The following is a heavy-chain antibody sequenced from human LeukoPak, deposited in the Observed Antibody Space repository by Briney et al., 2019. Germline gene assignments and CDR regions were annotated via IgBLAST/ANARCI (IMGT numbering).Heavy chain of an antibody. J-gene: IGHJ3*02. CDR2: ISYDGSNK. CDR1: GFTFSNYG. V-gene: IGHV3-30*18. Sequence: PGGSLRLSCAASGFTFSNYGMHWVRQAPGKGLEWVAVISYDGSNKYYADSVKGRFTISRDNSKNTLYLQMNSLRAEDTAVYYCAKPPDPLDAFDIWGQGTMVTVSS. CDR3: AKPPDPLDAFDI.